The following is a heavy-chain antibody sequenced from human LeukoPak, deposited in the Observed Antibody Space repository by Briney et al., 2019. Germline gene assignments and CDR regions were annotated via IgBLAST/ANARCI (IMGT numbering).Heavy chain of an antibody. J-gene: IGHJ6*03. CDR1: GFTFSSYE. CDR2: ISSSGSTI. CDR3: ARAVGATEDYYYYYYMDV. D-gene: IGHD1-26*01. V-gene: IGHV3-48*03. Sequence: GGSLRLSCAASGFTFSSYEMNWVRQAPGKGLERVSYISSSGSTIYYADSVEGRFTISRDNAKNSLYLQMNSLRAEDTAVYYCARAVGATEDYYYYYYMDVWGKGTTVTVSS.